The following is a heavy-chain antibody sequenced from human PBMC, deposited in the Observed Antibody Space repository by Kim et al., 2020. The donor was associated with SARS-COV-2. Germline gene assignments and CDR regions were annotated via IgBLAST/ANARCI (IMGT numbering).Heavy chain of an antibody. Sequence: SETLSLTCTVSGGSISSGGYYWSWIRQHPGKGLEWIAYIYYSGSTYYNPSLKSRVTISVDTSKNQFSLKLSSVTAADTAVYYCARDVGYDSSGYYYFDIWGQGTMVTVSS. V-gene: IGHV4-31*03. J-gene: IGHJ3*02. CDR3: ARDVGYDSSGYYYFDI. CDR2: IYYSGST. D-gene: IGHD3-22*01. CDR1: GGSISSGGYY.